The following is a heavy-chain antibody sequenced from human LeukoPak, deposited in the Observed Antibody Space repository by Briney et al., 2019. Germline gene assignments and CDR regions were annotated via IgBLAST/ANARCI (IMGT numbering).Heavy chain of an antibody. CDR3: ARHVVAAAVIDY. CDR1: GGSISSSSYY. V-gene: IGHV4-39*01. D-gene: IGHD6-13*01. J-gene: IGHJ4*02. Sequence: SETLSLTCTVSGGSISSSSYYWGWIRQPPGKGLEWIGSIYYSGSTYYNPSLKSRVTISVDTSKNQFSLKPSSVTAADTAVYYCARHVVAAAVIDYWGQGTLVTVSS. CDR2: IYYSGST.